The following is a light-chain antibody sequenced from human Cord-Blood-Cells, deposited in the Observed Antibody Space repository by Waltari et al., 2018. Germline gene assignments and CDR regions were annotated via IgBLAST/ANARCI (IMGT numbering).Light chain of an antibody. V-gene: IGKV4-1*01. Sequence: DIVMTQSPDSLAVSLGERATINCKSSQSVLYSSHNKNYLAWYQQKPGQPPKLLIYWASTRESGVPDRFSGSRSGTDFTLTISSLQAEDVAVYYCQQYYSTPYTFGQGTKLEIK. CDR2: WAS. CDR1: QSVLYSSHNKNY. CDR3: QQYYSTPYT. J-gene: IGKJ2*01.